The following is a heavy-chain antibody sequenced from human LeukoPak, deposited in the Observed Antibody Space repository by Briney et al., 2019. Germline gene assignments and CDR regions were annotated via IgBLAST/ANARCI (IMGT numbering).Heavy chain of an antibody. Sequence: TASETLSLTCTVSDGSIRVSLYYWGWIRQSPGKGLEWIGSSDSRGSTYYNPSLKNRITISVDTSKNQFFLKLTSMTAADTAVYYCARRGVVFGVARHYHYGMDVWGQGTTVTVSS. CDR3: ARRGVVFGVARHYHYGMDV. D-gene: IGHD3-3*01. V-gene: IGHV4-39*01. CDR2: SDSRGST. J-gene: IGHJ6*02. CDR1: DGSIRVSLYY.